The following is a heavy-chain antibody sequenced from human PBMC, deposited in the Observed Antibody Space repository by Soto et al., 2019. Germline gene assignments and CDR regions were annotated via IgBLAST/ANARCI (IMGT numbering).Heavy chain of an antibody. J-gene: IGHJ6*02. Sequence: PGGSLRLSCAASGFTFSSYWMSWVRQAPGKGLEWVANIKQDGSEKYYVDSVKGRFTISRDNAKNSLYLQMNSLRAEDTAVYYCARDRSCSSNSCYHLYGMDVWGQGTTVTVS. V-gene: IGHV3-7*01. CDR3: ARDRSCSSNSCYHLYGMDV. CDR2: IKQDGSEK. D-gene: IGHD2-2*01. CDR1: GFTFSSYW.